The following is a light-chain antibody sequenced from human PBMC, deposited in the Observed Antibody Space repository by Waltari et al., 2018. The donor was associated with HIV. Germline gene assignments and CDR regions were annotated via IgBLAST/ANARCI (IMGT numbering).Light chain of an antibody. J-gene: IGKJ1*01. CDR1: QGIRND. Sequence: AVQMTQSPSSVSGSLGGRVTISCRASQGIRNDLSWFQMKPGGAPKLLIYASTILQTGVPPRFSGSASGTDFTLTINNLQSEDFATYFCLQDFEYPWTFGQGPRW. V-gene: IGKV1-6*02. CDR2: AST. CDR3: LQDFEYPWT.